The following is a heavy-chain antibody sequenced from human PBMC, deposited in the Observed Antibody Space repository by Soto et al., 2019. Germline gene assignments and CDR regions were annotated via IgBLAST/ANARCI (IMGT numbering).Heavy chain of an antibody. J-gene: IGHJ4*02. V-gene: IGHV3-23*01. D-gene: IGHD3-3*01. CDR3: AKGGFLEWLLSGYYFDY. Sequence: GGSLRLSCAASGFTFSSYAMSWVRQAPGKGLEWVSAISGSGGSTYYADSVKGRFTISRDNSKNTLYLQMNSLRAEDTAVYYCAKGGFLEWLLSGYYFDYWGQGTLVTVSS. CDR1: GFTFSSYA. CDR2: ISGSGGST.